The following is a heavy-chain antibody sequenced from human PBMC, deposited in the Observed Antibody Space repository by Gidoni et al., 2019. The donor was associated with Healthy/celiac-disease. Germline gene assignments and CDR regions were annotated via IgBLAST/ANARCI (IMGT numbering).Heavy chain of an antibody. J-gene: IGHJ6*02. Sequence: QVQLVESGGGVVQPGRSLRLSCAASGFTFSSYAMPWVRQAPGKGLEWVAVISYDGSNKYYADSVKGRFTNSRDNSKNTLYLKMNSLRAEDTAVYYCARGARAHCSGGSCYAYYYYGMDVWGQGTTVTVSS. CDR1: GFTFSSYA. CDR3: ARGARAHCSGGSCYAYYYYGMDV. CDR2: ISYDGSNK. V-gene: IGHV3-30-3*01. D-gene: IGHD2-15*01.